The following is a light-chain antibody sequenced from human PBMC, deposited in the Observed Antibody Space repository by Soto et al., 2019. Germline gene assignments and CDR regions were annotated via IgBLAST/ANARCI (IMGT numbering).Light chain of an antibody. CDR1: SSDVGGYNY. CDR3: SSYTSSSTSAYV. V-gene: IGLV2-14*01. Sequence: ALTQPASVSGSPGQSITISCTGTSSDVGGYNYVSWYQQHPGKAPKLMIYEVSNRPSGVSNRFSGSKSGNTASLTISGLQAEDEADYYCSSYTSSSTSAYVFGTGTKLTVL. CDR2: EVS. J-gene: IGLJ1*01.